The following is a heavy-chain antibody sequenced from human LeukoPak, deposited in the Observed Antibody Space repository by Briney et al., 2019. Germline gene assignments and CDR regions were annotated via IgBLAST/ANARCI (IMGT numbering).Heavy chain of an antibody. CDR1: GYTFTSYG. CDR3: ARLAADSSGYFIDY. Sequence: ASVKVSCKASGYTFTSYGISWVRQATGQGLEWMGWMNPNSGNTGYAQKFQGRVTMTRNTSISTAYMELSSLRSEDTAVYYCARLAADSSGYFIDYWGQGTLVTVSS. V-gene: IGHV1-8*02. J-gene: IGHJ4*02. CDR2: MNPNSGNT. D-gene: IGHD3-22*01.